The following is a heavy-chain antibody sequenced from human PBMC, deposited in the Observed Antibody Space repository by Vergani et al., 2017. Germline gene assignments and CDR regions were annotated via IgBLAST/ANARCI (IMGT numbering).Heavy chain of an antibody. D-gene: IGHD6-13*01. CDR1: GFTFSSYS. CDR3: ARGFTWSSSWYAGDY. Sequence: EVQLVESGGGLVQPGGSLRLSCAASGFTFSSYSMNWVRQAPGKGLEWVSSISSSSSYIYYADSVKGRFTISRDNATNSLYLQMNSLRAEVTAVYYCARGFTWSSSWYAGDYWGQGTLVTVSS. J-gene: IGHJ4*02. V-gene: IGHV3-21*01. CDR2: ISSSSSYI.